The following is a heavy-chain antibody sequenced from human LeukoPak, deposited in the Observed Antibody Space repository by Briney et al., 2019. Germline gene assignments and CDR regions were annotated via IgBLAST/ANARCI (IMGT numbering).Heavy chain of an antibody. J-gene: IGHJ4*02. D-gene: IGHD3-22*01. CDR2: IYYSGST. Sequence: NPSQTLSLTCTVSGGSISSGGYYWSWIRQHPGKGLEWIGYIYYSGSTYYNPSLKSRVTISVDTSKNQFSLKLSSVTAADTAVYYCARDRSGGGYFDYWGQGTLVTVSS. CDR3: ARDRSGGGYFDY. CDR1: GGSISSGGYY. V-gene: IGHV4-31*03.